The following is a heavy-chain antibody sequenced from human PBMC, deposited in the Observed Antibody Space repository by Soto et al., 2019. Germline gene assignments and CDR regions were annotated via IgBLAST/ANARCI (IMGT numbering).Heavy chain of an antibody. CDR3: ARAGVIAAAYNWFDP. CDR2: IYTSGST. D-gene: IGHD6-13*01. Sequence: LSLTCNVSGGSLSSYYWSWIRQPAGKGLEWIGRIYTSGSTNYNPPLKSRVTMSVDTSKNQFSLKLSSVTAADTAVYYCARAGVIAAAYNWFDPWGQGTLVTVSS. CDR1: GGSLSSYY. J-gene: IGHJ5*02. V-gene: IGHV4-4*07.